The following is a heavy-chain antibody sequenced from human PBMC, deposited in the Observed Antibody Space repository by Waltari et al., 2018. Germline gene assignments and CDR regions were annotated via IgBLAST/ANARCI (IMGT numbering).Heavy chain of an antibody. CDR1: GFIVSNNY. CDR3: ASDPGFANGMDG. J-gene: IGHJ6*02. Sequence: EVQLVESGGGLIQPGGSLRLSCAASGFIVSNNYMSWVRQAPGKGREVVSVTKGGGNTFYSDSVKGRFTISTDDSSNTLSRQMNSLRVEDTAVYYCASDPGFANGMDGWGQGTTVTVSS. V-gene: IGHV3-53*01. CDR2: TKGGGNT.